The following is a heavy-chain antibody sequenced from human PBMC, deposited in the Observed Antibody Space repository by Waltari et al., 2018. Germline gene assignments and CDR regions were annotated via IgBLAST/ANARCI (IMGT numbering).Heavy chain of an antibody. CDR2: FEPDDGET. CDR3: AVAVITPDAFDI. CDR1: GYTLTELS. J-gene: IGHJ3*02. Sequence: QVQLVQSGAEVKKPGASVKVSCKVSGYTLTELSMHWVRQAPGQGLEWMGGFEPDDGETNYAQEFQGRVTMTEDTSTDTAYMELRSLRSEDTAVYYCAVAVITPDAFDIWGQGTMVTVSS. D-gene: IGHD3-22*01. V-gene: IGHV1-24*01.